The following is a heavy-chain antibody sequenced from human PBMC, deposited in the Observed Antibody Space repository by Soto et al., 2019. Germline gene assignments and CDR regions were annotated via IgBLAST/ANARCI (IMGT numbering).Heavy chain of an antibody. V-gene: IGHV3-23*01. CDR3: AKLTMIVVVITTVDY. J-gene: IGHJ4*02. Sequence: PVGSLRLSCAASGFTFSSYAMSWVRQAPGKGLEWVSAISGSGGSTYYADSVKGRFTISRDNSKNTLYLQMNSLRAEDTAVYYCAKLTMIVVVITTVDYWGQGTLVTVSS. CDR2: ISGSGGST. CDR1: GFTFSSYA. D-gene: IGHD3-22*01.